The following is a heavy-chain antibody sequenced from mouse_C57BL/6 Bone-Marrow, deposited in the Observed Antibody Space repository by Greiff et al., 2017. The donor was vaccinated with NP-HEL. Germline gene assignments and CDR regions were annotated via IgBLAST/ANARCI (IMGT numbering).Heavy chain of an antibody. J-gene: IGHJ2*01. CDR3: ARGSTVVGRGYFDY. V-gene: IGHV1-82*01. Sequence: QVQLKESGPELVKPGASVKISCKASGYAFSSSWMNWVKQRPGKGLEWIGRIYPGDGDTNYNGKFKGKATLTADKSSSTAYMQLSSLTSEDSAVYFCARGSTVVGRGYFDYWGQGTTLTVSS. CDR2: IYPGDGDT. D-gene: IGHD1-1*01. CDR1: GYAFSSSW.